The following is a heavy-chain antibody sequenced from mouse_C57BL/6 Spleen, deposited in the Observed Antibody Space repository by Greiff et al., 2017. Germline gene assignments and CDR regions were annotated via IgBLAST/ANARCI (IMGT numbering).Heavy chain of an antibody. CDR2: IYSGDGDT. J-gene: IGHJ2*01. CDR1: GYAFRSYW. D-gene: IGHD2-3*01. V-gene: IGHV1-80*01. Sequence: VQLKQSGAELVKPGASVKIFCKASGYAFRSYWLNWVKQRPGKGLEWIGQIYSGDGDTNYNGKFKGKATLTADKSSSTAYMQRSSLTSEDSAVYFCARDGYFDDWGQGTTLTVSS. CDR3: ARDGYFDD.